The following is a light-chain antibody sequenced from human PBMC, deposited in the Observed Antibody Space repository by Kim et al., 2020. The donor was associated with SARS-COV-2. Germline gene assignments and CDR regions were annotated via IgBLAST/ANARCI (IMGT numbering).Light chain of an antibody. J-gene: IGKJ4*02. Sequence: EIVMTQSPPTLSVSPGESATLSCRASQTVSAYLAWYQQKPGQAPRLLIYDASTRATGVPARFSGSGSGTEFTLSISSLQSEDFAVYYCQHYARWPLTFGGGTKVDIK. CDR2: DAS. CDR3: QHYARWPLT. V-gene: IGKV3-15*01. CDR1: QTVSAY.